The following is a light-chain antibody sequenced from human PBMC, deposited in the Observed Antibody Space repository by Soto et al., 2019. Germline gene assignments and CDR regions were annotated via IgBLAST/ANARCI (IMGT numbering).Light chain of an antibody. J-gene: IGLJ2*01. CDR2: QDS. CDR3: QAWDSSTVV. Sequence: SYELTQPPSVSVSPGQTASITCSGANLGDKYGCWYQQKPGQSPVLVIYQDSKRPSGIPERFSGSNSGNTATLTISGTQAMDEADYYCQAWDSSTVVFGGGTKLTVL. CDR1: NLGDKY. V-gene: IGLV3-1*01.